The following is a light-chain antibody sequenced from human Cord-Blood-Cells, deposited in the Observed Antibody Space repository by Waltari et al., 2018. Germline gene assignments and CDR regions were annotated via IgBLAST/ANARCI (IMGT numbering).Light chain of an antibody. V-gene: IGKV2-28*01. CDR2: LGS. CDR1: QSLLHSNGYNY. Sequence: DIVIIQSPLSLLVTPGEPASTSCRSSQSLLHSNGYNYLDWYLQKPGQSPQLLIYLGSNRASGVPDRFSGSGSGTDFTLKISRVEAEDVGVYYCMQALQTPYTFGQGTKLEIK. J-gene: IGKJ2*01. CDR3: MQALQTPYT.